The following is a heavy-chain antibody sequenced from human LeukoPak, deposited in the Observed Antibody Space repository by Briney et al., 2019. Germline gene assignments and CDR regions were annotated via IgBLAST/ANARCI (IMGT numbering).Heavy chain of an antibody. CDR3: ARAPNWFDP. Sequence: ASVKVSCKASGYTFTNYNINWVRQATGQGLEWMGWMTPNSGSTGYAQKFQGRVTMTRNTSISTAYMEPSSLGSEDTAVYYCARAPNWFDPWGQGTLVTVSS. V-gene: IGHV1-8*01. CDR1: GYTFTNYN. J-gene: IGHJ5*02. CDR2: MTPNSGST.